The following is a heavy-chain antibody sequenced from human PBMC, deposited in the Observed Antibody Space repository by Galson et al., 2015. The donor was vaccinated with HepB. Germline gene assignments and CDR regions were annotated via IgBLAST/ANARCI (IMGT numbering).Heavy chain of an antibody. CDR1: GGTFSSYA. CDR2: IIPIFGTA. V-gene: IGHV1-69*06. D-gene: IGHD6-13*01. J-gene: IGHJ5*02. Sequence: SVKVSCKASGGTFSSYAISWVRQAPGQGLEWMGGIIPIFGTANYAQKFQGRVTITADKSTSTAYMELSSLRSEDTAVYYCARAAGGIAGPNNWFDPWGQGTLVTVSS. CDR3: ARAAGGIAGPNNWFDP.